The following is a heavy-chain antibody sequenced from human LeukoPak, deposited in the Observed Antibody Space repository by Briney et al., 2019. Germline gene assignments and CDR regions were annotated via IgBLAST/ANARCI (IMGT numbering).Heavy chain of an antibody. D-gene: IGHD3-9*01. J-gene: IGHJ6*03. Sequence: SVKVSCKASGFTFTSSAMQWVRQARGQRLEWIGWIVVGSGNTNYAQKFQERVTITRDMSTSTAYMELSSLRSEDTAVYYCAAGYFDWLLPYYYCMDVWGKGTTVTVSS. CDR2: IVVGSGNT. V-gene: IGHV1-58*02. CDR3: AAGYFDWLLPYYYCMDV. CDR1: GFTFTSSA.